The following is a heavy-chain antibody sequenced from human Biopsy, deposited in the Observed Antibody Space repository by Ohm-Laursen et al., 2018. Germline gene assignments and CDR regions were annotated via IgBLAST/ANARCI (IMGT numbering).Heavy chain of an antibody. J-gene: IGHJ4*02. CDR1: GGPSSNYA. D-gene: IGHD3-3*01. V-gene: IGHV1-69*04. CDR2: IVPILGHL. CDR3: AADADGYYTEFDY. Sequence: SSVKVSCKASGGPSSNYAFSWVRQAPGQGLEWVGRIVPILGHLNYAQRFQGRVSITADKSTTYIYMELSRLTSGDTAVYYCAADADGYYTEFDYWGPGTLVTVSS.